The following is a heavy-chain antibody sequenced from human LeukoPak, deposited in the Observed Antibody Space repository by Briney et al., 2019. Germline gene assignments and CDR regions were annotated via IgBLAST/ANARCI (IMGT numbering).Heavy chain of an antibody. CDR2: MRGNGET. J-gene: IGHJ4*02. CDR3: AKASWVSSTDAVR. D-gene: IGHD3-16*01. Sequence: GGSLRLSCAASGLSFSSFAMSWVRQGPASGLEWVSSMRGNGETFYADSVKGRFTLSSDSSRNTVYFQLNNLRVEDTAIYYCAKASWVSSTDAVRWGQGTLVTVSS. V-gene: IGHV3-23*01. CDR1: GLSFSSFA.